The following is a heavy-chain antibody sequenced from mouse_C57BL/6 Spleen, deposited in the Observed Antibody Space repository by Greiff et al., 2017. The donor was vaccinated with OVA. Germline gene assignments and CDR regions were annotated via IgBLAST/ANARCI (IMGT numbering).Heavy chain of an antibody. CDR3: ARTGTKGGSWFAY. Sequence: EVQLQQSGPELVKPGASVKISCKASGYTFTDYYMNWVKQSHGKSLEWIGDINPNNGGTSYNQKFKGKATLTVDKSSSTAYMELRSLTSEDSAVYYCARTGTKGGSWFAYWGQGTLVTVSA. CDR2: INPNNGGT. J-gene: IGHJ3*01. D-gene: IGHD4-1*01. CDR1: GYTFTDYY. V-gene: IGHV1-26*01.